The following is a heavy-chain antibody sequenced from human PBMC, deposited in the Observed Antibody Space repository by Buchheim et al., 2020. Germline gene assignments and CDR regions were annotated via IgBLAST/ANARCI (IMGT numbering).Heavy chain of an antibody. J-gene: IGHJ5*02. CDR2: IYYSGST. V-gene: IGHV4-59*01. CDR3: ATDLGGWFDP. Sequence: QAQLQESGPGLVKPSETLSLICTVSGGPISSYYWSWIRQPPGKGLEWIGYIYYSGSTNSNPSLKSPVTLSVDTSKNQFSLKLSSVTAADTAVYYCATDLGGWFDPWGQGTL. D-gene: IGHD1-26*01. CDR1: GGPISSYY.